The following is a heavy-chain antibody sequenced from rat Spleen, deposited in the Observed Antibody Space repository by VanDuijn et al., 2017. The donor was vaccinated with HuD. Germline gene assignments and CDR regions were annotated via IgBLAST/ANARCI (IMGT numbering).Heavy chain of an antibody. J-gene: IGHJ2*01. V-gene: IGHV5-29*01. D-gene: IGHD1-9*01. CDR1: GFIFSDYY. CDR3: ARRHYGYTDYFDY. Sequence: EVQLVESGGGLVQPGSPLKLSCAASGFIFSDYYMAWVRQAPTKGLEWVATISYDGSSIYYRDSVKGRFTMSRNNAKSTLYLQMDSPRSEDTATYYCARRHYGYTDYFDYWGQGVMVTVSS. CDR2: ISYDGSSI.